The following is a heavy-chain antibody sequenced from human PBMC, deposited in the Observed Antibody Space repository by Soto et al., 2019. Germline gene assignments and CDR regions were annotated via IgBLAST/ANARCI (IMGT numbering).Heavy chain of an antibody. CDR1: GFTFSSYW. V-gene: IGHV3-7*01. CDR2: IKQDGSEK. J-gene: IGHJ3*02. Sequence: GGSLRLSCAASGFTFSSYWMSWVRQAPGKGLEWVANIKQDGSEKYYVDSVKGRFTISRDNAKNSLYLQMNSLRAEDTAVYYCARDERDTNLDDAFDIWGQGTMVTVSS. D-gene: IGHD5-18*01. CDR3: ARDERDTNLDDAFDI.